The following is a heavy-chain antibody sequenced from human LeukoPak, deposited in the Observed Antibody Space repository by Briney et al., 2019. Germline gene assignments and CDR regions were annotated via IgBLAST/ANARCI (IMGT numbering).Heavy chain of an antibody. V-gene: IGHV1-69*13. CDR2: IIPIFGTA. Sequence: SVKVSCKASGGTFSSYAISWVRQAPGQGLEWMGGIIPIFGTANYAQKFQGRVAITADESTSTAYMELSSLRSEDTAVYYCARRLWELLELQRAHDAFDIWGQGTMVTVSS. J-gene: IGHJ3*02. D-gene: IGHD1-26*01. CDR3: ARRLWELLELQRAHDAFDI. CDR1: GGTFSSYA.